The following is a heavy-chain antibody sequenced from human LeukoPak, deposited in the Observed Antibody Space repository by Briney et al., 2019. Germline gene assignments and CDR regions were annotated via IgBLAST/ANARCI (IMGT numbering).Heavy chain of an antibody. V-gene: IGHV6-1*01. CDR1: GDSVSSDTAA. D-gene: IGHD2-15*01. Sequence: SQTLSLTCAISGDSVSSDTAAWNWIRQSPSRGLEWLGRTYYRSKWYNDYAVSVKSRITINPDTSKNQFSLQLNSVTPEDTAVYYCARDRYSGGSCYSQFDYWGQGTLVTVSS. CDR3: ARDRYSGGSCYSQFDY. CDR2: TYYRSKWYN. J-gene: IGHJ4*02.